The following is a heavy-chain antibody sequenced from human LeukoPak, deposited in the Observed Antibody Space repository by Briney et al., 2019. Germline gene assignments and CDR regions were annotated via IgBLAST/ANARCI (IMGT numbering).Heavy chain of an antibody. Sequence: PSETLSLTCTVSGGSISDYYWTWIRQPPGKGLEWIGYINYSGSTNYNPSLKSRVTISVDTSKNQFSLKLSSVTAADTAVYYCARAESVIVVVPAALRWFDPWGQGTLVTVSS. CDR3: ARAESVIVVVPAALRWFDP. CDR1: GGSISDYY. J-gene: IGHJ5*02. CDR2: INYSGST. D-gene: IGHD2-2*01. V-gene: IGHV4-59*12.